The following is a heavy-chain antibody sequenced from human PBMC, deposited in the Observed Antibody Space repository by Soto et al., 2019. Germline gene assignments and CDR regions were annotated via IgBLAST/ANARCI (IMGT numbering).Heavy chain of an antibody. V-gene: IGHV4-4*02. J-gene: IGHJ5*02. Sequence: SETLSLTCAVSGGSMSSSNWWSWVRQPPGKGLEWIGEIYHSGSTNYNPSLKSRVTISVDKSKNQFSLKLSSVTAADTAVYYCASEAPAVVVRSNWFDPWGQGTLVTVSS. CDR2: IYHSGST. CDR3: ASEAPAVVVRSNWFDP. CDR1: GGSMSSSNW. D-gene: IGHD3-22*01.